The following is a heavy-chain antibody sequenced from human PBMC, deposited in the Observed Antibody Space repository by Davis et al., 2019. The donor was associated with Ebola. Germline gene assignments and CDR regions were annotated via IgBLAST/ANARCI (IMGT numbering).Heavy chain of an antibody. CDR1: GFSISSYA. Sequence: ESLSLSCAASGFSISSYATTWLRHSPVKRLAWVSSISGSGGSTYYADSVKGRFTISRDNSKNTLHLQMNSMRAEDTAVYYCARDTNYRDALDIWGQGTLVTVSS. V-gene: IGHV3-23*01. CDR3: ARDTNYRDALDI. CDR2: ISGSGGST. D-gene: IGHD1-7*01. J-gene: IGHJ3*02.